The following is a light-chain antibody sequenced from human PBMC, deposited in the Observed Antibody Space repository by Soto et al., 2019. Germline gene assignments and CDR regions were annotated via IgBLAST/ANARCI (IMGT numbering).Light chain of an antibody. CDR3: QQANSFPIT. Sequence: DIQMSQSPSSVSASLGDRVTITCRASQGIRSWLALYQQKPGTAPKLLIYAASTLQSGVPSRFSGRDSGKDFSLTSSSLQPYDFATYYGQQANSFPITFGQGTRLEL. CDR2: AAS. CDR1: QGIRSW. V-gene: IGKV1-12*01. J-gene: IGKJ5*01.